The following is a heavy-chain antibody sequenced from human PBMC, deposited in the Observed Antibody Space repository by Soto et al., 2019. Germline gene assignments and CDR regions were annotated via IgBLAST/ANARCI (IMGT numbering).Heavy chain of an antibody. V-gene: IGHV1-69*01. CDR1: GGSFANYA. CDR3: ASSHGNSCYGDY. CDR2: IIPGFGTA. J-gene: IGHJ4*02. D-gene: IGHD2-15*01. Sequence: QVQLVQSGADVKKPGSSVKVSCRASGGSFANYAITWVRQAPGQGLEWMGGIIPGFGTANYAQQFQGRVTITADESTATVFMDLSSLRSEDTAVYYCASSHGNSCYGDYCCQGTMVTVSS.